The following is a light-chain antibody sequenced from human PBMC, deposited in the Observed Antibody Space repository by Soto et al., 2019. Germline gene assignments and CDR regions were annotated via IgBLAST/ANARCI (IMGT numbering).Light chain of an antibody. CDR2: DVS. CDR1: SSDVGGYNY. CDR3: CSYAGSQLYV. Sequence: QSALTQPRSVSGSPGQSVTISCTGTSSDVGGYNYVSWYQQHPGKAPKLMTYDVSKWPSGVPDRFSGSKSGNTASLTISGLQAEDEADYYCCSYAGSQLYVFGTGTKLTVL. J-gene: IGLJ1*01. V-gene: IGLV2-11*01.